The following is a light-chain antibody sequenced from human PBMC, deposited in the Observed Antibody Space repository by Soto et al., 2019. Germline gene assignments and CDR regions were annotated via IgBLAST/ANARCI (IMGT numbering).Light chain of an antibody. Sequence: EIVMTQSPATLSVSPGESATLSCRASQNINYNLAWHQQKPGQAPRLLIYGASTRATGIPARFSGSGSGTEFTLTISSLQSEDSAVYFCQQYQNWPPITFGQGTRLEIK. V-gene: IGKV3-15*01. CDR2: GAS. CDR3: QQYQNWPPIT. J-gene: IGKJ5*01. CDR1: QNINYN.